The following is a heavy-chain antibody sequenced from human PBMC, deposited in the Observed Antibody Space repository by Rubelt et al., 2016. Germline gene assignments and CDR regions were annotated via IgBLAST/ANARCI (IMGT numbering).Heavy chain of an antibody. D-gene: IGHD2-15*01. Sequence: SSYYLTWIRQPPGKGLEYIGYICYGGSTNYNPSLKSRVTISVDTSKNQFSLKLSSATAADTAVYYCARDSGGGYYYYYNGMDVWGQGTTVTVSS. J-gene: IGHJ6*02. CDR1: SSYY. V-gene: IGHV4-59*12. CDR2: ICYGGST. CDR3: ARDSGGGYYYYYNGMDV.